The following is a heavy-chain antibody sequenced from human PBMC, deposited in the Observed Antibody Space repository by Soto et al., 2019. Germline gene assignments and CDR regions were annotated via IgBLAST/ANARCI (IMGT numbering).Heavy chain of an antibody. CDR2: ISGSGGST. D-gene: IGHD2-2*01. CDR3: AKESSSTSSNWFDP. Sequence: GGPLRLSCAASGFTFSSYAMSWVRQAPGKGLEWVSAISGSGGSTYYADSVKGRLTISRDNSKNTLYLQMNSPRAEDTAVYYCAKESSSTSSNWFDPWGQGTLVTVSS. V-gene: IGHV3-23*01. CDR1: GFTFSSYA. J-gene: IGHJ5*02.